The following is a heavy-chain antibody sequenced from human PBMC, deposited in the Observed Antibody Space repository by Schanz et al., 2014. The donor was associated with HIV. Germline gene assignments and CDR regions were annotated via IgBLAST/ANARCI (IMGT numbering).Heavy chain of an antibody. V-gene: IGHV1-69*01. CDR1: GDGFTTRT. D-gene: IGHD2-21*01. CDR2: IIPIFGAA. CDR3: AKDHLPYGVDS. J-gene: IGHJ4*02. Sequence: QVQLVQSGAEVKKPGSSVKVSCTASGDGFTTRTISWLRQAPGHALEWMGGIIPIFGAAKNAPKFQGRVTITADESTSTAYMELTGLNPEDTAIYYCAKDHLPYGVDSWGQGTLVTVSS.